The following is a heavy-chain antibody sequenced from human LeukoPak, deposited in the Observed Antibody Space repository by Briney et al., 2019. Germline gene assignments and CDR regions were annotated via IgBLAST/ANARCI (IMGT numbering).Heavy chain of an antibody. V-gene: IGHV1-8*01. CDR2: MNPNSGNT. CDR3: ARGGYDFGYYYYGMDV. J-gene: IGHJ6*02. Sequence: ASVKVSCKASGYTFTSYDLNWVRQATGQGLEWMGWMNPNSGNTGYAQKFQGRVTMTRNTSISTAYMELSSLRSEDTAVYYCARGGYDFGYYYYGMDVWGQGTTVTVSS. CDR1: GYTFTSYD. D-gene: IGHD3-3*01.